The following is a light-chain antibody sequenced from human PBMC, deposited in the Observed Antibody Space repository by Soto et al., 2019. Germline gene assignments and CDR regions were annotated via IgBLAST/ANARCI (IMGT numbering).Light chain of an antibody. CDR1: QSIINF. J-gene: IGKJ1*01. Sequence: EIVLTQSPGTLSLSPGERATLSCRASQSIINFLAWYQQKPGQAPRLLIYDASNRASGIPPRFSGSGSGTDFTLTISRLEPEDFAVYYCQQYGSSPPWTFGQGTKVDIK. V-gene: IGKV3-20*01. CDR3: QQYGSSPPWT. CDR2: DAS.